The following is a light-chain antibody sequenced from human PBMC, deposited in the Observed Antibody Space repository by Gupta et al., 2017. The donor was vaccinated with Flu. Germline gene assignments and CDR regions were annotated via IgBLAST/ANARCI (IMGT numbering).Light chain of an antibody. J-gene: IGLJ1*01. CDR1: RNDLGNYNL. CDR3: CSYEGRTNAL. CDR2: EGT. Sequence: QSALTQPASVSGSPGQSITISCTGTRNDLGNYNLDSWYQQHPGKAPKLLMYEGTKRPSGVSNRFSGSKSGNTASLTISGLQGEDEADYYCCSYEGRTNALFGTGTKVSVL. V-gene: IGLV2-23*01.